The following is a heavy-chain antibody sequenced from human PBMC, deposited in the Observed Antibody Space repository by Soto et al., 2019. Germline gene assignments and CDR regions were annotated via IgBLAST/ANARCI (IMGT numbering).Heavy chain of an antibody. CDR2: ISWNSGSI. Sequence: EVQLVESGGGLVQPGRSLRLSCAASGFTFDDYAMHWVRQAPGKGLEWVSGISWNSGSIGYADSVKGRFTISRDNAKNSLYLQMNSLRAEDTALYYCAKEVAAWGYFDYWGQGTLVTVSS. V-gene: IGHV3-9*01. CDR3: AKEVAAWGYFDY. D-gene: IGHD2-15*01. J-gene: IGHJ4*02. CDR1: GFTFDDYA.